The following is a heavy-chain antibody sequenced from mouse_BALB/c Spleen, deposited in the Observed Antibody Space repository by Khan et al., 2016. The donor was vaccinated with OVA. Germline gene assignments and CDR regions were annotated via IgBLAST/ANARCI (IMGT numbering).Heavy chain of an antibody. CDR1: GYTLTDYA. Sequence: VQLQQSGAELVRPGVSVKISCKGSGYTLTDYAMHWVKQSHAKDLEWIGVISTYYGEANYNQKFKGKATMNVDKSSSTAYMELGRLTSEDSAIYYCARDYGSSYRYFDVWGAGTTVTVSS. CDR3: ARDYGSSYRYFDV. J-gene: IGHJ1*01. D-gene: IGHD1-1*01. V-gene: IGHV1S137*01. CDR2: ISTYYGEA.